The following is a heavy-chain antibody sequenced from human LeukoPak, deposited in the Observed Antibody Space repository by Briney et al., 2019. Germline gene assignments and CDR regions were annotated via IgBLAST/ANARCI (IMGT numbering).Heavy chain of an antibody. CDR3: ASGKTYYYDSSGQFDY. D-gene: IGHD3-22*01. CDR2: IIPIFGTA. V-gene: IGHV1-69*13. J-gene: IGHJ4*02. Sequence: SVKVSCKASGGTFSSYAISWVRQAPGQGLEWMGGIIPIFGTANYAQKFQGRVTITADESTSTAYMELSSLRSDDTAMYYCASGKTYYYDSSGQFDYWGQGTLVTVSS. CDR1: GGTFSSYA.